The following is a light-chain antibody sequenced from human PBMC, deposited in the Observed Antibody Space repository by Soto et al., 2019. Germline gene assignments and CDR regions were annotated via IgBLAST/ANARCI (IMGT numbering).Light chain of an antibody. V-gene: IGLV2-23*01. J-gene: IGLJ3*02. Sequence: QSVLTQPASVSGSPRQSITISCTGTNSDVGSHNFVSWYQQYPGKAPKLLIYEASKRPSGLSTRFSGSKSGNTAALTISGLQAEDEADYYCCSLTNGATWVFGGGTKLTVL. CDR2: EAS. CDR1: NSDVGSHNF. CDR3: CSLTNGATWV.